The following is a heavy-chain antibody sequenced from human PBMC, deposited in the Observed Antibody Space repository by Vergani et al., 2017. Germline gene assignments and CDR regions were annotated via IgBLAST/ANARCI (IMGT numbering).Heavy chain of an antibody. J-gene: IGHJ4*02. Sequence: QVQLQESGPGLVKPSETLSLTCTVSGGSISSYYWSWIRQPPGKGLEWIGYIYYSGSTNYNPSLKSRVTISVDTSKNQFSLKLSSVTAADTAVYYCARYDRDESFDYWGQGTLVTVSS. CDR3: ARYDRDESFDY. CDR1: GGSISSYY. V-gene: IGHV4-59*01. CDR2: IYYSGST. D-gene: IGHD5-24*01.